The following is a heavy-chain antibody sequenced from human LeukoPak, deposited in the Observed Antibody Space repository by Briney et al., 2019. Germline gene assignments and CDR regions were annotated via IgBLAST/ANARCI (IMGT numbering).Heavy chain of an antibody. CDR3: ARDEPTVTTGPPVGS. J-gene: IGHJ4*02. D-gene: IGHD4-17*01. CDR1: GFTFSSYA. V-gene: IGHV3-23*01. Sequence: GGSLRLSCAASGFTFSSYAMSWVRQAPGKGLEWVSGISDSGGSTYYADSVKGRFTISRDNSRNTLYLQMNSLRVEDTAVYYCARDEPTVTTGPPVGSWGQGTLVTVSS. CDR2: ISDSGGST.